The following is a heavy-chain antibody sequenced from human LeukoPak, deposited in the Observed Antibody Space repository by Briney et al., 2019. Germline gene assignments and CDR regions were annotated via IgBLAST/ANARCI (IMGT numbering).Heavy chain of an antibody. CDR2: ISWNSGSI. Sequence: GGSLRLSCAASGFTFDDYAMHWVRQAPGKGLEWVSGISWNSGSIGYADSVKGRFTISRDNAKNSLYLQMNSLRAEDMALYYCAKEGGSSSSLDPWGQGTLVTVS. CDR1: GFTFDDYA. V-gene: IGHV3-9*03. J-gene: IGHJ5*02. CDR3: AKEGGSSSSLDP. D-gene: IGHD6-6*01.